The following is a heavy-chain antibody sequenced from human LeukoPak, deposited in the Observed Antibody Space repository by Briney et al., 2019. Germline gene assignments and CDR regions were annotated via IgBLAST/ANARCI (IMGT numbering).Heavy chain of an antibody. D-gene: IGHD4-23*01. CDR1: GGSISSYY. Sequence: SETLSLTCTVSGGSISSYYWSWIRQPPGKGLEWIGYIYTSGSTNYNPSLKRRVTISVDTSKNQFSLKLSSVTAADTAVYYCARWGGGYYGGNSAYYFDYWGQGTLVTVSS. CDR3: ARWGGGYYGGNSAYYFDY. CDR2: IYTSGST. J-gene: IGHJ4*02. V-gene: IGHV4-4*09.